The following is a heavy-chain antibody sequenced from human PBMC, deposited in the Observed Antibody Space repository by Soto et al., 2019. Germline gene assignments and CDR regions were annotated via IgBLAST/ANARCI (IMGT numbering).Heavy chain of an antibody. J-gene: IGHJ4*02. V-gene: IGHV4-34*01. Sequence: SETQSLTCAVYGGTFSGYYWSWIRQPPGKGLEWIGEINHSGSTNYNPSLKSRVTISVDTSKNQFSLKLSSVTAADTAVYYCARGRKKIAARTSYFDYWGQGTLVTVSS. CDR3: ARGRKKIAARTSYFDY. CDR2: INHSGST. CDR1: GGTFSGYY. D-gene: IGHD6-6*01.